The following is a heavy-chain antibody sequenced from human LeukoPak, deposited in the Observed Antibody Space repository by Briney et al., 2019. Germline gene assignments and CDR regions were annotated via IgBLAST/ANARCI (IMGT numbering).Heavy chain of an antibody. CDR2: ISRSSDTT. D-gene: IGHD6-13*01. CDR3: ARPSGSSWYPAFDM. V-gene: IGHV3-48*04. CDR1: GFTFSIYS. Sequence: GGSLRLSCAASGFTFSIYSMNWVRQAPGKGLEWVSYISRSSDTTWYADSVKGRFTISRDSAKNSLFLQMNSLRAEDTAVYYCARPSGSSWYPAFDMWGQGTMVTVSS. J-gene: IGHJ3*02.